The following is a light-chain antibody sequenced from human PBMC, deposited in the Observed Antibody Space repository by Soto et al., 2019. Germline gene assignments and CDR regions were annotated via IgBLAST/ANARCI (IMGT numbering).Light chain of an antibody. Sequence: QSVLTQPASVSGSPGQSITISCTGTSSDVGGYNYVSWYQQHPGKAPKLMIYDVSNRPSGVSNRFSGSKSGNTASLTISGLHAEDEAAYYCSSYTSSSTLLYVFGTGTKVTVL. CDR1: SSDVGGYNY. J-gene: IGLJ1*01. CDR2: DVS. CDR3: SSYTSSSTLLYV. V-gene: IGLV2-14*01.